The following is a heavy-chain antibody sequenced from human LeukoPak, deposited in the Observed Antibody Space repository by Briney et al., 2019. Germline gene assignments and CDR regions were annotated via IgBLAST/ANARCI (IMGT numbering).Heavy chain of an antibody. CDR2: IGPDSKDI. D-gene: IGHD1-26*01. V-gene: IGHV3-21*01. CDR3: ARVVALATDY. J-gene: IGHJ4*02. Sequence: GGSLRLSCAASGFTFSTSNMNWVRQAPGKGLEWVSSIGPDSKDIYYADSVKGRFTISRDNAKNSLYLQMNSLRAEDTAVYYCARVVALATDYWGQGTLVTVSS. CDR1: GFTFSTSN.